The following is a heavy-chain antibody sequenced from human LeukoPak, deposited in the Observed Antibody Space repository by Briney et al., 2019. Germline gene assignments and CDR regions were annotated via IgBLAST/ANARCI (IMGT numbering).Heavy chain of an antibody. V-gene: IGHV3-43*01. D-gene: IGHD4-17*01. CDR2: ITWDGGST. CDR1: GFTFDDYT. CDR3: FRRGDVVPDY. J-gene: IGHJ4*02. Sequence: GGSLRLSCAASGFTFDDYTMHWVRQAPGKGLEWVSLITWDGGSTYYADSVKGRFTISRDNSKNSLYLQMNSLKTEDTAIYYCFRRGDVVPDYWGPGILVTVSS.